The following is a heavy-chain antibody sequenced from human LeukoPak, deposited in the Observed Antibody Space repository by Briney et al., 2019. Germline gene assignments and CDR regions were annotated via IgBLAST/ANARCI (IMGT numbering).Heavy chain of an antibody. V-gene: IGHV4-39*07. Sequence: PSETLSLTCTVSGGSISSSSYYWGWIRQPPGKGLEWIGGIYYSGSTYYNPSLKSRVTISVDTSKNQFSLKLSSVTAADTAVYYCAVSRSGSIFVFDIWGQGTMVTVSS. CDR1: GGSISSSSYY. CDR2: IYYSGST. J-gene: IGHJ3*02. D-gene: IGHD2-15*01. CDR3: AVSRSGSIFVFDI.